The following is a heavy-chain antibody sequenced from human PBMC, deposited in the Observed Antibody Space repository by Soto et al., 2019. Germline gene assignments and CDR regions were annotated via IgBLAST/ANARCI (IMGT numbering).Heavy chain of an antibody. J-gene: IGHJ4*02. Sequence: SETLSLTCTVSGGSISSSSYYWGWIRQPPGKGLEWIGSIYYSGSTYYNPSLKSRVTISVDTSKNQFSLKLSSVTAADTAVYYCARHTPAISISDHWGQGTLVT. CDR3: ARHTPAISISDH. V-gene: IGHV4-39*01. D-gene: IGHD2-15*01. CDR2: IYYSGST. CDR1: GGSISSSSYY.